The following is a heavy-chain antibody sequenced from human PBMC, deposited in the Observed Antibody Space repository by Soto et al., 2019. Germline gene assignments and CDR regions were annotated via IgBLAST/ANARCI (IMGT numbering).Heavy chain of an antibody. CDR2: MSGDGVST. V-gene: IGHV3-23*01. CDR3: AKDISSGYYYFDY. Sequence: GGSLRLSCATSGFTFSSYSMTWVRQAPGKGLEWVSLMSGDGVSTYYADSVKGRFTISRDNSKNTLYLQMNSLRAEDTAIYYCAKDISSGYYYFDYWGQGTLVTVSS. CDR1: GFTFSSYS. J-gene: IGHJ4*02. D-gene: IGHD3-22*01.